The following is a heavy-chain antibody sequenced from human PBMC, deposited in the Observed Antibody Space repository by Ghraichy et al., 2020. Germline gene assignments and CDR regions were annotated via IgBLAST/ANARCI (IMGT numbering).Heavy chain of an antibody. CDR3: ARGAWEGWSGFYDS. CDR2: TNKDGSER. D-gene: IGHD3-3*01. CDR1: GFTIGEYW. J-gene: IGHJ4*02. Sequence: GGSLRLTCAVSGFTIGEYWLAWVRQAPGKGLEWVADTNKDGSERHYVDSVKGRFTISNDNAKKSLFLQMDALRAEDTAVYYCARGAWEGWSGFYDSWGQGTLVVVSS. V-gene: IGHV3-7*01.